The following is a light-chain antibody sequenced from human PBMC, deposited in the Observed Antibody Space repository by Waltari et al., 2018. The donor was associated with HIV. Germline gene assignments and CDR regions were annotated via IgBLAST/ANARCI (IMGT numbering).Light chain of an antibody. CDR2: GNS. CDR1: SSNIGAGYD. J-gene: IGLJ3*02. V-gene: IGLV1-40*01. CDR3: QSYDSSLSGHWV. Sequence: QSVLTQPPSVSGAPGQRVTISCTGSSSNIGAGYDVHWYQQLPGTAPKFLIYGNSIRPSGVPDRFSGSKSGTSASLAITGRQAEDEADYYCQSYDSSLSGHWVFGGGTKLTVL.